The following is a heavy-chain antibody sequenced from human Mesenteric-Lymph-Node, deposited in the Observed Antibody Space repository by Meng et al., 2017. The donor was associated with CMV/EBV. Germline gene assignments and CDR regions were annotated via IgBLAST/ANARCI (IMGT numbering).Heavy chain of an antibody. J-gene: IGHJ4*02. CDR3: ARVRITTGDY. Sequence: GESLKISCAASGFTFSSYAMSWVRQAPGKGLEWVSSINWNGDSTGYADSVKGRFTISRDNAKNSLYLQMNSLRAEDTALYYCARVRITTGDYWGQGTLVTVSS. CDR1: GFTFSSYA. CDR2: INWNGDST. V-gene: IGHV3-20*04. D-gene: IGHD4-11*01.